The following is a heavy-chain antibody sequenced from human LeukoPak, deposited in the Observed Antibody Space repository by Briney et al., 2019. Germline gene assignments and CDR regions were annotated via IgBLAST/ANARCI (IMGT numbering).Heavy chain of an antibody. CDR1: GYTFPSYW. D-gene: IGHD4-23*01. CDR2: IYPGDSVT. J-gene: IGHJ4*02. CDR3: TRVVSPSVVTSLFDS. Sequence: GESLKISCKGSGYTFPSYWIGWVRQTPGKGLEWMGIIYPGDSVTRYSPTFQGQVTISADKPISTAYLQWGSLKASDTAMFYCTRVVSPSVVTSLFDSWGQGTLGTVSS. V-gene: IGHV5-51*04.